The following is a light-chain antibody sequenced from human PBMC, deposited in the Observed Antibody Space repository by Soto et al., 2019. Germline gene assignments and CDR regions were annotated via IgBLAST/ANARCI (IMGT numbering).Light chain of an antibody. V-gene: IGKV3-20*01. CDR3: QHYGSSYT. J-gene: IGKJ2*01. CDR2: GAS. CDR1: QSIGNNY. Sequence: DIVLTQSPGTLSLSPGKRATLSCRASQSIGNNYLAWYQQKPGQAPRLLIYGASIRAIDIPDRFSGSGSGTDFTLTISGLEPEDFAVYYCQHYGSSYTFGQGTKVEIK.